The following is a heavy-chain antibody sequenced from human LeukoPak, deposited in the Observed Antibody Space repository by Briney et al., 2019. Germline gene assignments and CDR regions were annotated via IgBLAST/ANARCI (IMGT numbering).Heavy chain of an antibody. V-gene: IGHV4-31*03. J-gene: IGHJ4*02. Sequence: PSETLSLTCTVSADSLSSGGHYWAWIRQFPGKGLESIGFIHHSWRSRHNPSPKDRVAISVDTSRKQFALKLSSVTAADTAMYYCARGGNRFGGFYFDYWGQGIQVIVSS. D-gene: IGHD3-10*01. CDR3: ARGGNRFGGFYFDY. CDR2: IHHSWRS. CDR1: ADSLSSGGHY.